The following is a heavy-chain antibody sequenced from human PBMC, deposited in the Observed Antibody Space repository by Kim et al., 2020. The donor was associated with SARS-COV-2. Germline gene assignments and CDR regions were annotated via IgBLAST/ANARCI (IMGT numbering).Heavy chain of an antibody. J-gene: IGHJ5*02. V-gene: IGHV3-66*04. CDR3: SRHDWYDP. Sequence: GGSLRLSCAVSGFSVSGDYMNWVRQAPGKGLECVSVIHSGGATLYADSAKGRCTISRDSSTNTLYLQINSRRIEDTAVYYCSRHDWYDPGGHGTLGNVS. CDR2: IHSGGAT. CDR1: GFSVSGDY.